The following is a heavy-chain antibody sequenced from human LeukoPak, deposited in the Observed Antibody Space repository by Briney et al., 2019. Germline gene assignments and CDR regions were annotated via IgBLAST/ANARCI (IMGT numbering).Heavy chain of an antibody. D-gene: IGHD6-19*01. Sequence: ASVKVSCKASGYTFTSYDINWVRQATGQGLEWMGWISAYNGNTNYAQKLQGRVTMTTDTSTSTAYMELRSLRSDDTAVYYCARVVAVAGTVRGLNDYWGQGTLVTVSS. V-gene: IGHV1-18*01. J-gene: IGHJ4*02. CDR1: GYTFTSYD. CDR2: ISAYNGNT. CDR3: ARVVAVAGTVRGLNDY.